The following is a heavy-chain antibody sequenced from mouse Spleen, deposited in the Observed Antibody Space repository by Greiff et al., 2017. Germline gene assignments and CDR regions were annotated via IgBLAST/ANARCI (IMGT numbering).Heavy chain of an antibody. Sequence: EVKLVESGGGLVKPGGSLKLSCAASGFTFSSYAMSWVRQTPEKRLEWVATISSGGGYTYYPDSVKGRFTISRDNAKNTLYLQMSSLRSEDTAMYSCASRLYGSYGAWYFDVWGPGTTVTVSS. J-gene: IGHJ1*01. D-gene: IGHD6-1*01. CDR2: ISSGGGYT. CDR3: ASRLYGSYGAWYFDV. CDR1: GFTFSSYA. V-gene: IGHV5-9-1*01.